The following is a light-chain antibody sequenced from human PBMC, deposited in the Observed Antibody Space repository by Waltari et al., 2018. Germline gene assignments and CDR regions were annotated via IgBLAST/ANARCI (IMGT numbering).Light chain of an antibody. J-gene: IGLJ3*02. CDR3: HVWDNSNNWV. CDR1: NIGSES. V-gene: IGLV3-21*04. CDR2: YDS. Sequence: SYVLTQPPSVSVAPGKTASITCGGNNIGSESVHWSQQKPGQAPVLVISYDSARPSGIPDRFSGSNSGNTATLTINRVEAGDEADYYCHVWDNSNNWVFGGGTKLTVL.